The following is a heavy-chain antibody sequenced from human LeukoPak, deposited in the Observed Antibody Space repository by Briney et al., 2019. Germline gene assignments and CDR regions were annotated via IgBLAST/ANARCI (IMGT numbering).Heavy chain of an antibody. CDR2: FYYTGTT. J-gene: IGHJ4*02. Sequence: SPTLSLTRTVSGGSVISTTYCWGWLREPPWKGLEHIGRFYYTGTTYYNPSLKSRVTISVDTSRNQVSLNLNSVTAADTAVYFCARHRTTVTTPFDYWGQGTLVSVSS. V-gene: IGHV4-39*01. CDR1: GGSVISTTYC. CDR3: ARHRTTVTTPFDY. D-gene: IGHD4-23*01.